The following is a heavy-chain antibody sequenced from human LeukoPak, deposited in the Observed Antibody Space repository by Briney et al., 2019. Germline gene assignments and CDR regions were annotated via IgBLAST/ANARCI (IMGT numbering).Heavy chain of an antibody. CDR3: ARTGVSEAGSNWFDP. CDR2: IYYSGST. V-gene: IGHV4-59*01. CDR1: GGSISSYY. Sequence: PSETLSLTCTVSGGSISSYYWSWIRQPPGKGLEWIGYIYYSGSTNYNPSLKSRVTISVDTSKNQFSLKLSSVTAAVTAVYYCARTGVSEAGSNWFDPWGQGTLVTVSS. D-gene: IGHD6-13*01. J-gene: IGHJ5*02.